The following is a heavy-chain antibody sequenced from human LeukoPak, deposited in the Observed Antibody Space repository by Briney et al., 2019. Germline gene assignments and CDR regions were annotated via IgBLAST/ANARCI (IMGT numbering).Heavy chain of an antibody. D-gene: IGHD3-9*01. CDR1: GFTFSDYY. V-gene: IGHV3-11*01. CDR3: ARGGFYYDISAALFDY. J-gene: IGHJ4*02. CDR2: ISSSGSTI. Sequence: GGSLRLSCAASGFTFSDYYMSWIRQAPGKGLEWVSYISSSGSTIYYADSVKGRFTISRDNAKNSLYLQMNSLRAEDTAVYYCARGGFYYDISAALFDYWGQGTLVTVSS.